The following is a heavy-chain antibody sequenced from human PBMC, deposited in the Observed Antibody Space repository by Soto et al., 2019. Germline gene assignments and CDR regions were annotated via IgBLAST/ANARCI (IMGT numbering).Heavy chain of an antibody. V-gene: IGHV3-33*08. CDR3: XXXXHGSGTYSYFDY. Sequence: QVQLVESGGGVVQPGRSLRLSCVASGFTFSSYAMHWVRQAPGNGLEWVAVIWYDGSNKNYADSVKGRFTISRDNSKNTLYLQMNSLRTEDTAXXXXXXXXHGSGTYSYFDYWGQGILVTVSS. CDR2: IWYDGSNK. J-gene: IGHJ4*02. D-gene: IGHD3-10*01. CDR1: GFTFSSYA.